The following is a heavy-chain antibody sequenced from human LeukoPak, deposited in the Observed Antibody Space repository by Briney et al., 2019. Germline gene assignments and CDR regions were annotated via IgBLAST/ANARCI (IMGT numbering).Heavy chain of an antibody. V-gene: IGHV3-23*01. Sequence: GGSLSLTCAGSGFTFSPYNWWWLRQAPGKGLEWVAGHSGSGGNTYYADSMKGRFTISRDSSQNTGYLQMDRLRADDTYVYDCAKLRNWHSRCSFDCWGQGTLVTVSS. CDR3: AKLRNWHSRCSFDC. CDR2: HSGSGGNT. J-gene: IGHJ4*02. CDR1: GFTFSPYN. D-gene: IGHD1-7*01.